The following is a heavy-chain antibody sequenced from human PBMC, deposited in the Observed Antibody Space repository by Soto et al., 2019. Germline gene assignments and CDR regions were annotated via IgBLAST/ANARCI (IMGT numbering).Heavy chain of an antibody. J-gene: IGHJ4*02. CDR2: ISGSGGST. Sequence: GGSLRLSCAASGFTFSSYAMSWVRQAPGKGLEWVSAISGSGGSTYYADSVKGRFTISRDNSKNTLYLQMNSLRAEDTAVYFFAKDCLYSYGYETYYFDYWGQGTLVTVSS. CDR3: AKDCLYSYGYETYYFDY. V-gene: IGHV3-23*01. D-gene: IGHD5-18*01. CDR1: GFTFSSYA.